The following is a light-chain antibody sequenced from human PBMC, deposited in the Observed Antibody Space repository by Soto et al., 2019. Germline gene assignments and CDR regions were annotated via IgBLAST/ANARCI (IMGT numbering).Light chain of an antibody. V-gene: IGLV2-14*03. Sequence: QSVLTQPASVSGSPGQSITISCAGTSSDVGDYNYVSWYQQHPGKAPKLMIYDVNNRPSGVSYRFSGSKSGNTASLTISRLLAEDEADYYCSSYTSSSSVVFGGGTKVTVL. CDR2: DVN. J-gene: IGLJ2*01. CDR1: SSDVGDYNY. CDR3: SSYTSSSSVV.